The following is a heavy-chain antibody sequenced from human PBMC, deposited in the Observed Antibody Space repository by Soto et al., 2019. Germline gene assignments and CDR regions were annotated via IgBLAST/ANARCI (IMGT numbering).Heavy chain of an antibody. D-gene: IGHD5-18*01. Sequence: QVQLVESGGGVVQPGRSLRLSCAASGFTFSSYGMHWVRQAPGKGLEWVAVIWYDGSNKYYADSVKGRFTISRDNSKNTLYLQMNSLRAEDTAVYYCARDSVDTAMVKEYYFDYWGQGTLVTVSS. CDR2: IWYDGSNK. CDR1: GFTFSSYG. CDR3: ARDSVDTAMVKEYYFDY. V-gene: IGHV3-33*01. J-gene: IGHJ4*02.